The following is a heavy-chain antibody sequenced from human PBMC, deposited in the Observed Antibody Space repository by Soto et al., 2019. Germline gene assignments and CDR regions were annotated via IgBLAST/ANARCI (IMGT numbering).Heavy chain of an antibody. CDR3: ARASSYAFDY. CDR2: ITSTSSAI. D-gene: IGHD2-2*01. J-gene: IGHJ4*02. V-gene: IGHV3-48*02. Sequence: GGSLRLSCAASGFPFSFYSMSWVRQAPGKGLEWISYITSTSSAINYADSVRGRFTISRDNGMQSLFLHMNSLRDEDTAVYYCARASSYAFDYWGQGTLVTVSS. CDR1: GFPFSFYS.